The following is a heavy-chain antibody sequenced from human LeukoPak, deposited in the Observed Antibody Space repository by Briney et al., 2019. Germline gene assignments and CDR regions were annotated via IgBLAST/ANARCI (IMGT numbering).Heavy chain of an antibody. D-gene: IGHD3-16*01. CDR3: ARGYRFTPPPWVGGNNWFDP. J-gene: IGHJ5*02. CDR2: IIPIFGTA. V-gene: IGHV1-69*05. Sequence: ASVKVSCKASGGTFSSYAISWLRQAPGQGLEWMGGIIPIFGTANYAQKFQGRVTITTDESTSTAYMELSSLRSEDTAVYYCARGYRFTPPPWVGGNNWFDPWGQGTLVTVSS. CDR1: GGTFSSYA.